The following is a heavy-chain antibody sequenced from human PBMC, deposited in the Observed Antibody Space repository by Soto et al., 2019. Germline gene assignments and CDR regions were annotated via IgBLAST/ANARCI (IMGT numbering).Heavy chain of an antibody. CDR3: ATTRRYYYDTSGPDAFDI. CDR1: GYTFTGYY. J-gene: IGHJ3*02. CDR2: INPNSGGT. Sequence: QVQLVQSGAEVKKPGASVKVSCKASGYTFTGYYIHWVRQAPGQGLEWMGWINPNSGGTDYSQKFQGWVTMTRDPSISTAYMEMSRLRSDDTAVYYCATTRRYYYDTSGPDAFDIWGQGTMVTVSS. D-gene: IGHD3-22*01. V-gene: IGHV1-2*04.